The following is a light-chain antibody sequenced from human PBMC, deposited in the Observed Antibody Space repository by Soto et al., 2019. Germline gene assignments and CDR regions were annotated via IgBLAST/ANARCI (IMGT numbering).Light chain of an antibody. J-gene: IGLJ1*01. Sequence: QSALTQPRSVSGSPGQSVSISCTGTSSDVGGYTYVSWYQQHPGKAPKIMIYEVNKRPSGVPDGFSGSKSGNTASLTVSGLQAEDEADYYCSSYAGSSNVFGTGTKLTLL. CDR1: SSDVGGYTY. CDR3: SSYAGSSNV. V-gene: IGLV2-8*01. CDR2: EVN.